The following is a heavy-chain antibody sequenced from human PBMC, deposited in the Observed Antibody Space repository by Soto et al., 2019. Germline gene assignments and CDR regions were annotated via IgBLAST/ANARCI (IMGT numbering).Heavy chain of an antibody. V-gene: IGHV3-73*01. Sequence: GGSLRLSCAASGFTFSGSAMHWVRQASGKGLEWVGRIRSKANSYATAYAASVKGRFTISRDDSKNTAYLQMNSLKTEDTAVYYCTLVVVAAPNGMDVWGQGTTVTVSS. CDR1: GFTFSGSA. D-gene: IGHD2-15*01. J-gene: IGHJ6*02. CDR2: IRSKANSYAT. CDR3: TLVVVAAPNGMDV.